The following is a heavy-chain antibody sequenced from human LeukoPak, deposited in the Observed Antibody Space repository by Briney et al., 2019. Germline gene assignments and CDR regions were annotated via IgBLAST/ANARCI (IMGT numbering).Heavy chain of an antibody. V-gene: IGHV4-59*01. CDR3: ARVYQSAEYYFDY. Sequence: PSETLSLTCTVSGGSIDSYYWSWIRQPPGKGLEWIGYIYYTGSTEYHPSLKSRVTLSLDTSKNQFSLKLPSVTAADTAVYYCARVYQSAEYYFDYWGQGNLVSVSS. CDR2: IYYTGST. J-gene: IGHJ4*02. CDR1: GGSIDSYY. D-gene: IGHD2-2*01.